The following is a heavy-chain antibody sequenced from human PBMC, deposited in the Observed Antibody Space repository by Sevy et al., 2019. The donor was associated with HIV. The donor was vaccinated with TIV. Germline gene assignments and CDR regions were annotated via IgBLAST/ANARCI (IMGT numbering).Heavy chain of an antibody. CDR2: IYSGGST. Sequence: GGSLRLSCAASGFTVSSNCMSWVRQAPGKGLEWVSVIYSGGSTYYADSVKGRFTISRDNSKNTLYLQMNSLRAEDTAVYYCAREGLGSHYYYYMDVWGKGTTVTVSS. CDR1: GFTVSSNC. CDR3: AREGLGSHYYYYMDV. V-gene: IGHV3-53*01. J-gene: IGHJ6*03. D-gene: IGHD3-10*01.